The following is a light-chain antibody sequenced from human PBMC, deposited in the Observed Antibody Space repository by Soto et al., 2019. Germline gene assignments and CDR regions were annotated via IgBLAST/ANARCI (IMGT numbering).Light chain of an antibody. V-gene: IGKV3-15*01. CDR2: DAS. Sequence: EIVMTQSPATLSVSPGERATLSCRASQSVSSNLAWYQQKPGQAPRLLIYDASTRATGLPARFSGSGSGTEFTLTISSLQPEDFATYYCQQSYSTPITFGQGTRLEIK. J-gene: IGKJ5*01. CDR1: QSVSSN. CDR3: QQSYSTPIT.